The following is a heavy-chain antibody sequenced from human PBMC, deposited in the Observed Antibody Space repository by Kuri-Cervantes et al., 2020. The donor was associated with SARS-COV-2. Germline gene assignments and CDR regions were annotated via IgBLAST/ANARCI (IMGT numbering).Heavy chain of an antibody. CDR3: AKGPVGATGAFDI. D-gene: IGHD1-26*01. Sequence: LSLTCAASGFTFSSYAMSWVRQAPGKGLEWVSAISSSGGSTYYADSVKGRFTISRDNSKNTLYLQMNSLRAEDTAVYYCAKGPVGATGAFDIWGQGTMVTVSS. CDR2: ISSSGGST. V-gene: IGHV3-23*01. CDR1: GFTFSSYA. J-gene: IGHJ3*02.